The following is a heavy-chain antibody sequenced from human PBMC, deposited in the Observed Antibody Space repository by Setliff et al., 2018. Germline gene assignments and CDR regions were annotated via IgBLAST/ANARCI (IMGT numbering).Heavy chain of an antibody. V-gene: IGHV1-46*01. D-gene: IGHD3-22*01. CDR1: GYTFTSHY. Sequence: ASVKVSCKASGYTFTSHYMHWVRQAPGLGLEWLGTINPSSGRTSYAQKFQGRVTMTRDTSTSTVYMDMSSLGSEDTAVYYCARDVFPYHYEGAFDIWGQGTMVTVSS. J-gene: IGHJ3*02. CDR2: INPSSGRT. CDR3: ARDVFPYHYEGAFDI.